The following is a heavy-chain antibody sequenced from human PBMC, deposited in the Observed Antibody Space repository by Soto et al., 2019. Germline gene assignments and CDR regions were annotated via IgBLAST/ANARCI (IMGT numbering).Heavy chain of an antibody. Sequence: EVHLVESGGGLVRPGGSLRLSCGVSGFIVSRSYMTWVRQAPGNGLEWVSSLYSGGSSYYSDSVKGRFTISRDNSENTLSLQMNSLRAEDTAVYYCARLGYFEDSGYSYFDSWGHGTLVTVSS. CDR1: GFIVSRSY. V-gene: IGHV3-53*01. CDR2: LYSGGSS. J-gene: IGHJ5*01. CDR3: ARLGYFEDSGYSYFDS. D-gene: IGHD3-22*01.